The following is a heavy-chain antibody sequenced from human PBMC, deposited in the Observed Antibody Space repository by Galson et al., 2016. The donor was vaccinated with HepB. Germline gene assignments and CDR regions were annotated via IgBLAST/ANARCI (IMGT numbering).Heavy chain of an antibody. CDR2: LYYSGST. J-gene: IGHJ3*02. D-gene: IGHD4/OR15-4a*01. Sequence: SETLSLTCTVSGSSISSYYWSWIRQPPGKGLEWIGYLYYSGSTNYNPSLKSRVTISVDTSKNQFSLKLSSVTAADTAVYYYARGNVITTPYDAFHIWGQGTMVTVSS. CDR3: ARGNVITTPYDAFHI. CDR1: GSSISSYY. V-gene: IGHV4-59*01.